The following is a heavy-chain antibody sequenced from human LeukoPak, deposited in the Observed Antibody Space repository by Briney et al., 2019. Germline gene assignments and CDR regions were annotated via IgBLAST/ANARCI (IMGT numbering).Heavy chain of an antibody. CDR3: ARELGYCSGGSSHPGGFFFDY. D-gene: IGHD2-15*01. CDR1: GGSISSGGYY. J-gene: IGHJ4*02. Sequence: SETLSLTCTVSGGSISSGGYYWSWIRPHPGKGLVWIGCIYYSGSTYYNPSLKSRVTISVDTPKNQFSLKLSSVTAADTAGYYCARELGYCSGGSSHPGGFFFDYWGQGTLVTVSS. CDR2: IYYSGST. V-gene: IGHV4-31*03.